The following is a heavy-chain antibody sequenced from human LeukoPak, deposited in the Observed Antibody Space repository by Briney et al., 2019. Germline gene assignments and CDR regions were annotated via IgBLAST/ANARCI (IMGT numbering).Heavy chain of an antibody. Sequence: GASVKVSCKASGYTFRAFYMHWVRQAPGLGPEWMGWINPNSGDTVYAQKFQGRVTMTSDTSISTAYLELSRLRSDDTAVYYCAKDRIYQFSPNGWGAFDVSGQGTMVTVSS. V-gene: IGHV1-2*02. CDR2: INPNSGDT. J-gene: IGHJ3*01. CDR1: GYTFRAFY. D-gene: IGHD3-10*01. CDR3: AKDRIYQFSPNGWGAFDV.